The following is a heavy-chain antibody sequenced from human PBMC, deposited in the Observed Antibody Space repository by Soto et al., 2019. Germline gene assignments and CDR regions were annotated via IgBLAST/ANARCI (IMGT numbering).Heavy chain of an antibody. Sequence: SLCLACAASAFTFSTFAMHCVRPAPGKGLGWVAGISFSRDNKYDANSVKSRFTISRDNWKNTLYLQMNSLRVEDTAVYYCARDQQMAYYYGSGPIDYYGKDVWGQGTTVTVSS. J-gene: IGHJ6*02. CDR2: ISFSRDNK. CDR1: AFTFSTFA. D-gene: IGHD3-10*01. V-gene: IGHV3-30-3*01. CDR3: ARDQQMAYYYGSGPIDYYGKDV.